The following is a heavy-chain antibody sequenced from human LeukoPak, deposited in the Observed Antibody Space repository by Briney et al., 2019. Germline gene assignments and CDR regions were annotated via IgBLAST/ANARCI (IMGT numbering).Heavy chain of an antibody. CDR1: GFTFSNAW. D-gene: IGHD3-10*01. CDR2: IYYSGST. CDR3: ARDHNYYGSGRYFDY. Sequence: GSLRLSCAASGFTFSNAWMSWVRQAPGKGLEWIGGIYYSGSTYYNPSLKSRVTISVDTSRNQFSLKLSSVTAADTAVYYCARDHNYYGSGRYFDYWGQGTLVTVSS. J-gene: IGHJ4*02. V-gene: IGHV4-4*02.